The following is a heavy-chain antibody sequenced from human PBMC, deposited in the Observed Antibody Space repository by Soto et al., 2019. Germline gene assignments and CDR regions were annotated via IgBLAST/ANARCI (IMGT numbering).Heavy chain of an antibody. Sequence: VASVKVSCKASGYTFSDYYMHWVRQAPGQGLEWTGWINANSGGTTYAQKFQGRVTMTRDTSISTAYMELSRLSSDDTAIYYCARLQIEVAGTNWGQGALVTVSS. CDR2: INANSGGT. D-gene: IGHD6-19*01. CDR1: GYTFSDYY. CDR3: ARLQIEVAGTN. V-gene: IGHV1-2*02. J-gene: IGHJ4*02.